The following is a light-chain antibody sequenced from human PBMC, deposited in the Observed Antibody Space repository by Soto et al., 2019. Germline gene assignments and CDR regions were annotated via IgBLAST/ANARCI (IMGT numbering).Light chain of an antibody. V-gene: IGKV3-15*01. CDR3: QQYGSTPVT. J-gene: IGKJ2*01. Sequence: EMVMTQSPATLSVSPGERATLSCRASQSVSSNLAWYQQKPGQAPRLLIYGASTRATGIPARFSGSGSGTEFTLTISSLQSEDFAVYYCQQYGSTPVTFGQGTKLEIK. CDR1: QSVSSN. CDR2: GAS.